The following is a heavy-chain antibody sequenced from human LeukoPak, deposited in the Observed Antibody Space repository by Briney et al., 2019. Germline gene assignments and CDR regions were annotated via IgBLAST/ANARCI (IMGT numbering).Heavy chain of an antibody. V-gene: IGHV4-30-4*01. CDR1: GGSISSGDYY. J-gene: IGHJ3*02. CDR2: INHSGST. D-gene: IGHD2-2*01. CDR3: ARAGVVPAATPQRDDAFDI. Sequence: PSQTLSLTCTVSGGSISSGDYYWSWIRQPPGKGLEWIGEINHSGSTNYNPSLKSRVTISVDTSKNQFSLKLSSVTAADTAVYYCARAGVVPAATPQRDDAFDIWGQGTMVTVSS.